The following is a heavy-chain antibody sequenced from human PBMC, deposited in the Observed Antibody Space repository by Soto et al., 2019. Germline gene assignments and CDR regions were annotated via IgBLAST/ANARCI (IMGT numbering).Heavy chain of an antibody. Sequence: ASVKVSCKASGYTFTSYGITWVRQAPGQGLEWMGWINAYNGKTQYAQKLQGRVTMTTDTSTSTAYMELRSLRSDDTAVYYCARVKSGAGGKYYFDYWGQGTLVTVSS. V-gene: IGHV1-18*01. J-gene: IGHJ4*02. CDR1: GYTFTSYG. CDR3: ARVKSGAGGKYYFDY. D-gene: IGHD6-13*01. CDR2: INAYNGKT.